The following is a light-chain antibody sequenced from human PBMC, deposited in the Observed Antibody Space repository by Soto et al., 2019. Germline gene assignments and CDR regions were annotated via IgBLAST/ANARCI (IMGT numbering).Light chain of an antibody. V-gene: IGLV2-14*01. CDR3: SSYSSRPAYL. Sequence: QSALTQPASVSGSPGQSITISCTGTSSDVGCYDYVSWYQLHPGKAPKLMVFEVSNRPSGVSYRFSGSKSVNTAPLTISGLQAEDEADYFCSSYSSRPAYLFGTGTKLTVL. CDR1: SSDVGCYDY. CDR2: EVS. J-gene: IGLJ1*01.